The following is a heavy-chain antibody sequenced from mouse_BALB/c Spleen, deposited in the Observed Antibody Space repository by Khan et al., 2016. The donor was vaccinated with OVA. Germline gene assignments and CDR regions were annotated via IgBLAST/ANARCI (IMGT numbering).Heavy chain of an antibody. V-gene: IGHV2-6-5*01. Sequence: VELVESGPGLVAPPQSLSITCTVSGFSLTDYDVGWIRQPPGKGLEWLGVIWGGGNTYYNSVLKSGLSISQDTSKSQVFLKMNSLQTDDTAMYDCAKGVWSYYFALDYWGQGTSVTVSS. J-gene: IGHJ4*01. CDR3: AKGVWSYYFALDY. CDR1: GFSLTDYD. D-gene: IGHD2-10*02. CDR2: IWGGGNT.